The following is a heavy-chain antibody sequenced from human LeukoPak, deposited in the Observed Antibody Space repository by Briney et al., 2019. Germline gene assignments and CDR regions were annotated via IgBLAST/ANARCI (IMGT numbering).Heavy chain of an antibody. J-gene: IGHJ4*02. V-gene: IGHV3-23*01. D-gene: IGHD3-22*01. Sequence: GGSLRLSCAASGFTFSIYAMRWVRQAPGKGLQWVSSITSRGESTLYVDSVKGRFTITRDTSENTLYLQMHSLRAEDTAVYYCARDRPNYYGSDGHYYRRDGDYWGRGTLVSVSS. CDR3: ARDRPNYYGSDGHYYRRDGDY. CDR1: GFTFSIYA. CDR2: ITSRGEST.